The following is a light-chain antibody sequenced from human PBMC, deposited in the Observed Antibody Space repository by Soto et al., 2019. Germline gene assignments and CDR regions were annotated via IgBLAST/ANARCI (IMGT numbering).Light chain of an antibody. V-gene: IGKV2-30*01. CDR3: QQYYSTPIT. Sequence: VLMTQSPLSLPVPLGQPASISCMSSQGLVLSDGNTYLSWFHQRPGQSPRRLIYTISDRASGVPDRFSGSGSGTDFTLTISSLQAEDVAVYYCQQYYSTPITFGQGTRLEIK. CDR2: TIS. J-gene: IGKJ5*01. CDR1: QGLVLSDGNTY.